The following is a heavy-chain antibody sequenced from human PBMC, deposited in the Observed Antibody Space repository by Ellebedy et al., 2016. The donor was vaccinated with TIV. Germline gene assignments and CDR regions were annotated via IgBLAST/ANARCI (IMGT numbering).Heavy chain of an antibody. CDR3: ARGAANVAFGELYAWFHP. CDR1: GYTFTGYY. D-gene: IGHD3-10*01. J-gene: IGHJ5*02. V-gene: IGHV1-2*02. CDR2: INPKSGAT. Sequence: AASVKVSCKASGYTFTGYYMHWVRQPPGQGLEWMGWINPKSGATNYAQKFLARVTMTRDTSISTVYMELTRLRSDDTAVYYCARGAANVAFGELYAWFHPWGQGSLVTVSS.